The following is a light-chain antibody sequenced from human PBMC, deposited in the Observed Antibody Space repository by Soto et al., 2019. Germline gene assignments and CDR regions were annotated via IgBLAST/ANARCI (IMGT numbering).Light chain of an antibody. Sequence: EIVLPQSPGTLSLSPGERATLSCRASQTVRSIYLAWYQHTPGQAPRLLIYGASSRATGSPDRFSGSGSGTDFTLTISRLEPEDFAVYYCQQYGSSPLTFGGWNKVESK. CDR2: GAS. V-gene: IGKV3-20*01. J-gene: IGKJ4*01. CDR3: QQYGSSPLT. CDR1: QTVRSIY.